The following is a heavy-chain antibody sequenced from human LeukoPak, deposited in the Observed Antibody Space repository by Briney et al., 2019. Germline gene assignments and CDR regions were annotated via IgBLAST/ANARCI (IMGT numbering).Heavy chain of an antibody. CDR1: GFSFGNYA. D-gene: IGHD2-21*01. Sequence: GGSLRLSCVASGFSFGNYAMSWVRQAPGKGLQWVSQISGTGGATWYAGFARDRFTISGDNSKKTLYLQMSGLRVEDTAMYYCVKDPRDTYGTNWFVSWGQGTLLIVSS. CDR3: VKDPRDTYGTNWFVS. J-gene: IGHJ5*01. V-gene: IGHV3-23*01. CDR2: ISGTGGAT.